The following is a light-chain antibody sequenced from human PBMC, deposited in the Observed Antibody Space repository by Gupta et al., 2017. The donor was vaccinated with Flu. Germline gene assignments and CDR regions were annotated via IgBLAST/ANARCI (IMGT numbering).Light chain of an antibody. CDR2: EVN. CDR1: SSDIGSYNL. CDR3: SSYAGSILYV. V-gene: IGLV2-23*02. J-gene: IGLJ1*01. Sequence: QSALTQPASVSGSPGQSITIPCTGTSSDIGSYNLATWYQQHPGKAPKLLIYEVNKRPSGVSDRFSGSKSDNTASLTIAGLQSEDEANYYCSSYAGSILYVFGTGTKVTVL.